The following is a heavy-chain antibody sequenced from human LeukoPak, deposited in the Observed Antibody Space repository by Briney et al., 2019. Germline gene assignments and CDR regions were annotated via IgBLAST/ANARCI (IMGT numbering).Heavy chain of an antibody. Sequence: PGGSPRLSCAASGFTVSSNYMSWVRQAPGKGLEWVSVIYSGGSTYYADSVKGRFTISRDNSKNTLYLQMNSLRAEDTAVYYCARDYSSGWYYFDYWGQGTLVTVSS. CDR2: IYSGGST. CDR1: GFTVSSNY. D-gene: IGHD6-19*01. J-gene: IGHJ4*02. CDR3: ARDYSSGWYYFDY. V-gene: IGHV3-66*01.